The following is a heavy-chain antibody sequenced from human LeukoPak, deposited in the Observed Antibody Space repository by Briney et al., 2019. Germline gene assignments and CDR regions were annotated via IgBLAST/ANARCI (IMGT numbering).Heavy chain of an antibody. Sequence: SVKVSCKASGGTFSSYAISWVRQAPGQGLEWMGGIIPIFGTANYAQKFQGRFTITADESTSTAYMELSSLRSEDTAVYYCARLRLSYYYDSSGYKATDYWGQGTLVTVSS. CDR3: ARLRLSYYYDSSGYKATDY. D-gene: IGHD3-22*01. V-gene: IGHV1-69*13. CDR2: IIPIFGTA. J-gene: IGHJ4*02. CDR1: GGTFSSYA.